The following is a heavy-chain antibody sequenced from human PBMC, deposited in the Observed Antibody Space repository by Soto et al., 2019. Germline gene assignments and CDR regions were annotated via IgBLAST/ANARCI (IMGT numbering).Heavy chain of an antibody. V-gene: IGHV2-70*04. Sequence: SGPTLVNPTQTLTLTCTFSGFSLSTSGMRVIWIRQPPGKALEWLARVDWDNDQFYNPSLKTRLTISKDTSKSQVVLTLTNMDPADTATYYCARTMQKWPVLDFWGQGTLVTVSS. D-gene: IGHD6-19*01. J-gene: IGHJ4*02. CDR2: VDWDNDQ. CDR3: ARTMQKWPVLDF. CDR1: GFSLSTSGMR.